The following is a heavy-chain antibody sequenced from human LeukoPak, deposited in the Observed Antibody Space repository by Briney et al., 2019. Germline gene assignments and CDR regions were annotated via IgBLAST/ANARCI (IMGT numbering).Heavy chain of an antibody. D-gene: IGHD3-10*01. V-gene: IGHV4-39*01. CDR2: IYYSGST. J-gene: IGHJ5*02. Sequence: SETLSLTCTVSGGSISSSSYYWGWIRQPPGKGLEWIGSIYYSGSTYYNPSLKSRVTISVDTSKNQFSLKLSSVTAADTAVYYCARRLPNGSGSYIGGYNWFDPWGQGTLVTVSS. CDR3: ARRLPNGSGSYIGGYNWFDP. CDR1: GGSISSSSYY.